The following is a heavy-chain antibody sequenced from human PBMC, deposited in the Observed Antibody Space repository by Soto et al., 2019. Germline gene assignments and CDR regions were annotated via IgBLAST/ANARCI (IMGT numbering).Heavy chain of an antibody. CDR2: INPSGGST. CDR1: GYTFTSYY. CDR3: ARDLRTSAGGTRSQDYFDY. D-gene: IGHD1-26*01. Sequence: KKTSASVKVSCKASGYTFTSYYMHWVRQAPGQGLEWMGIINPSGGSTSYAQKFQGRVTMTRDTSTSTVYMELSSLRSEDTAVYYCARDLRTSAGGTRSQDYFDYWGQGTRVTVSS. J-gene: IGHJ4*02. V-gene: IGHV1-46*01.